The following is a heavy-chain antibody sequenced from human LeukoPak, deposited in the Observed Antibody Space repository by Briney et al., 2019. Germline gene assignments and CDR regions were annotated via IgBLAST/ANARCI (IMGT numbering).Heavy chain of an antibody. V-gene: IGHV3-64D*06. D-gene: IGHD2-2*01. CDR3: ARGRTYATRFDY. CDR2: ISNNGGTT. J-gene: IGHJ4*02. CDR1: GFTFSNYA. Sequence: PGGSLTLSCSASGFTFSNYAIHWVRQAPGKGLEYVSAISNNGGTTYYADSVKGRFTISRDNSKNTLYLQMSSLRAEDTAVYYCARGRTYATRFDYWGRGTLVTVSS.